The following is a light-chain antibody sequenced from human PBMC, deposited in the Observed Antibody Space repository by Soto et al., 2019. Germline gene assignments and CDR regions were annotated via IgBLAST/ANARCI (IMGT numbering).Light chain of an antibody. CDR1: SSDVGGYDF. CDR2: DVS. J-gene: IGLJ3*02. V-gene: IGLV2-14*01. CDR3: TSYTRSDIGV. Sequence: QSALTQPASVSGSPGQSITISCTGTSSDVGGYDFVSWYQQRPGKAPKLIIYDVSNRPSGVSNRFSGSKSGNPASLTISGPQAEDEADYYCTSYTRSDIGVFGGGTKLTVL.